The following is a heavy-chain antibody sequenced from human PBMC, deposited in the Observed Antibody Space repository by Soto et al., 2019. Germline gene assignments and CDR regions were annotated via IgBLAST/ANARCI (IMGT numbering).Heavy chain of an antibody. Sequence: SQTLSLTCAISGDSFSSNSAAWNWIRQSPSRGLECLGRTYYRSKWYNDYAVSVKSRITIKPDKSKNQFSMQLNSVTPEDTAVYYCAREDIVVVPAAMGGYYYYYGMDVWGQGTTVTVS. CDR3: AREDIVVVPAAMGGYYYYYGMDV. V-gene: IGHV6-1*01. J-gene: IGHJ6*02. CDR1: GDSFSSNSAA. CDR2: TYYRSKWYN. D-gene: IGHD2-2*01.